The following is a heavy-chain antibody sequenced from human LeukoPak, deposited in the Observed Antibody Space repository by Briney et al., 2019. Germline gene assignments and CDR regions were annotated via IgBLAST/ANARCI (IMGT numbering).Heavy chain of an antibody. V-gene: IGHV1-8*02. CDR2: MNPNSGHT. Sequence: ASVKVSCKASGYTFTSYYMHWVRQAPGQGLEWMGWMNPNSGHTVYAQKFQGRVTMTRNTSISTAYMEVSSLRSEDTAVYYCARGGTRGYNYGYGTYYYYMDVWGKGTTVTVSS. J-gene: IGHJ6*03. CDR1: GYTFTSYY. CDR3: ARGGTRGYNYGYGTYYYYMDV. D-gene: IGHD5-18*01.